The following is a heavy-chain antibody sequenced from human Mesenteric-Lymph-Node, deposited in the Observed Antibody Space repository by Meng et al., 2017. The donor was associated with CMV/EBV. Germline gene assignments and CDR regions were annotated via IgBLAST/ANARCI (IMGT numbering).Heavy chain of an antibody. CDR1: GYTFTGYY. D-gene: IGHD5/OR15-5a*01. CDR2: INPNSGGT. V-gene: IGHV1-2*02. Sequence: ASVKVSCKASGYTFTGYYMHWVRQAPGQGLEWMGWINPNSGGTNYAQKFQGRVTMTKDTSISTAYMELSRLRSDDTAVYYCARGLVYINWFDPWGQGTLVTVSS. CDR3: ARGLVYINWFDP. J-gene: IGHJ5*02.